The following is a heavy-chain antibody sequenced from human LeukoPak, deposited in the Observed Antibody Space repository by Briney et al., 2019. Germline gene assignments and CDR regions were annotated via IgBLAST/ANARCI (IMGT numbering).Heavy chain of an antibody. V-gene: IGHV4-38-2*01. Sequence: PSETLSLTCAVSGYSISSGYCWGWIRPPPGKGLEWIGSIYHSGSTYYNPSLKSRVTISVDTSKNQFSLKLSSVTAADTAVYYCACLGHQYSPYYFDYWGQGTLVTVSS. CDR1: GYSISSGYC. CDR3: ACLGHQYSPYYFDY. J-gene: IGHJ4*02. CDR2: IYHSGST. D-gene: IGHD4-11*01.